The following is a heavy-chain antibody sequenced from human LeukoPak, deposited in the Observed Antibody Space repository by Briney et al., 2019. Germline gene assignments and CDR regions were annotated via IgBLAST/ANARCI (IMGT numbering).Heavy chain of an antibody. Sequence: ASVKVSCKASGYTFTGYYMHWVRQAPGQGLEWMGWINPNSGGTNYAQKFQGRVTMTRDTSISTVYMELSRLRSDDTAVYYCARSTSGSYYWFDPWGQGTLVSVSS. V-gene: IGHV1-2*02. CDR2: INPNSGGT. CDR3: ARSTSGSYYWFDP. CDR1: GYTFTGYY. D-gene: IGHD1-26*01. J-gene: IGHJ5*02.